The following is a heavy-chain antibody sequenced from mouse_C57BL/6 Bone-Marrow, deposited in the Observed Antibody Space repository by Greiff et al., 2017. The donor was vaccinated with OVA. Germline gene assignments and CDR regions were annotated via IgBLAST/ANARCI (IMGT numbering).Heavy chain of an antibody. CDR2: ISNGGGST. J-gene: IGHJ4*01. CDR1: GFTFSDYY. CDR3: ARPYYYGSSRYYYAMDY. Sequence: EVHLVESGGGLVQPGGSLKLSCAASGFTFSDYYMYWVRQTPEKRLEWVAYISNGGGSTYYPDTVKGRFTISRDNAKNTLYLQMSRLKSEDTAMYYCARPYYYGSSRYYYAMDYWGQGTSVTVSS. V-gene: IGHV5-12*01. D-gene: IGHD1-1*01.